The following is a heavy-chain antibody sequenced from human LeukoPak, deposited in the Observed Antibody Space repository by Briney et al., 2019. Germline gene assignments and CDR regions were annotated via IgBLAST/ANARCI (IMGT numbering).Heavy chain of an antibody. V-gene: IGHV3-23*01. CDR1: GFTFSSYA. Sequence: GGSLRLSCAASGFTFSSYAMSWVRQAPGKGLEWVSAISGSGGSTYYADSVKGRFTISRDNSKNTLYLQMNSLRAEDTAVYYCAKDRFPSSGYYYGTFDYWGQGTLVTVSS. CDR2: ISGSGGST. CDR3: AKDRFPSSGYYYGTFDY. D-gene: IGHD3-22*01. J-gene: IGHJ4*02.